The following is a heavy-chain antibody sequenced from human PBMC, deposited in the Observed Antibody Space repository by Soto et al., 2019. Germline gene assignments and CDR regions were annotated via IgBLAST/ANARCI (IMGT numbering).Heavy chain of an antibody. CDR1: GFILNNYA. J-gene: IGHJ3*01. V-gene: IGHV3-23*01. CDR2: IGGTDGDSDGVP. CDR3: VKRGRNWGAFDF. D-gene: IGHD7-27*01. Sequence: VQLLESGGDLVQPGGSLRLSCVASGFILNNYAMSWVRQAPGKGLEWVSTIGGTDGDSDGVPWYEDSVKGRLTISRNSTAKAQFLHMDNLRDENSALYYGVKRGRNWGAFDFWGQGTTVAVSS.